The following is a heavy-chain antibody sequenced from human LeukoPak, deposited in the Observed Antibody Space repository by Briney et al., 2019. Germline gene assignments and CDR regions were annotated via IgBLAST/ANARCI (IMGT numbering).Heavy chain of an antibody. D-gene: IGHD4-17*01. V-gene: IGHV3-21*01. CDR2: ISSSHSYI. CDR1: GFTFSSYA. J-gene: IGHJ4*02. Sequence: GGSLRLSCAASGFTFSSYAMNWVRQAPGKGLEWVSSISSSHSYIYYADSVKGRFTISRDNAKNSLYLEMNSLRAEDTAVYYCARDSGTHYVHWGQGTLVTVSS. CDR3: ARDSGTHYVH.